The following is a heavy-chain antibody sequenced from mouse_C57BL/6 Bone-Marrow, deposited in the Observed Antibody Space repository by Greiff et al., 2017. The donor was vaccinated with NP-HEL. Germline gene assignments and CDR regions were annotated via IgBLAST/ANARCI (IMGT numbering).Heavy chain of an antibody. CDR2: IDPENGDT. J-gene: IGHJ2*01. V-gene: IGHV14-4*01. CDR3: TTGRNLDY. CDR1: GFNIKDDY. Sequence: EVQLQQSGAELVRPGASVKLSCTASGFNIKDDYMHWVKQRPEQGLEWIGWIDPENGDTEYASKFQGKATITADTSSNTAYLQLSSLTSEDTAVYYCTTGRNLDYWGQGTTLTVSS.